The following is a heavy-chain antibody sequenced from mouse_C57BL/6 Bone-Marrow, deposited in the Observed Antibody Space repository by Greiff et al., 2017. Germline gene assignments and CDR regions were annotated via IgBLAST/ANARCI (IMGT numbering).Heavy chain of an antibody. CDR3: AMGNWPWFAY. CDR1: GYTFTSYW. Sequence: VQLQQPGAELVRPGSSVKLSCKASGYTFTSYWMDWVKQRPGQGLEWIGNIYPSDSETHYNQKFKDKATLTVDKSSSTAYMQLSSLTSEDSAVYYGAMGNWPWFAYWGQGTLVTVSA. V-gene: IGHV1-61*01. J-gene: IGHJ3*01. CDR2: IYPSDSET. D-gene: IGHD4-1*01.